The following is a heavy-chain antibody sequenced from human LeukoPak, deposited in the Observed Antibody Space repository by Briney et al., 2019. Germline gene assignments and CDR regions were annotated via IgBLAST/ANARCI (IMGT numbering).Heavy chain of an antibody. V-gene: IGHV1-18*01. D-gene: IGHD6-6*01. CDR3: ARDFADRGIAARLELPRAWFDP. J-gene: IGHJ5*02. Sequence: GASVKVSCKASGYTFTSYGISWVRQAPGQGLEWMGWISAYNGNTNYAQKLQGRVTMTTDTSTSTAYMELRSLRSDDTAVYYCARDFADRGIAARLELPRAWFDPWGQGTLVTVSS. CDR2: ISAYNGNT. CDR1: GYTFTSYG.